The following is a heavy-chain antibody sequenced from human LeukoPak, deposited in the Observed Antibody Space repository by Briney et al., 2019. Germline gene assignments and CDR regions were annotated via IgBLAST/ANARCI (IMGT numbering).Heavy chain of an antibody. CDR1: GFTFDDYA. CDR2: ISWNSGSI. J-gene: IGHJ5*02. D-gene: IGHD2-2*02. V-gene: IGHV3-9*03. Sequence: GGSLRLSCAASGFTFDDYAMHWVRQAPGKGLEWVSGISWNSGSIVYADSVKGRFAISRDNAKNSLYLQMNSLRAEDMALYYCAKDTRPLLDPAGWFDPWGQGTLVTVSS. CDR3: AKDTRPLLDPAGWFDP.